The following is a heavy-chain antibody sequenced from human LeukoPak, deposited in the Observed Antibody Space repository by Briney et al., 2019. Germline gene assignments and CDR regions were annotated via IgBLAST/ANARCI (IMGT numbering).Heavy chain of an antibody. CDR2: IYTSGSN. J-gene: IGHJ5*02. V-gene: IGHV4-4*07. CDR3: ARDRPPICSGGSCPPGNWFDP. D-gene: IGHD2-15*01. CDR1: GGSISRYY. Sequence: PSETLSLTPTVSGGSISRYYWSWIRQPAGKGLEWIGRIYTSGSNNYNPSLKSRVTMSVDTDKNQFSLKLSSVTAADTAVYYCARDRPPICSGGSCPPGNWFDPW.